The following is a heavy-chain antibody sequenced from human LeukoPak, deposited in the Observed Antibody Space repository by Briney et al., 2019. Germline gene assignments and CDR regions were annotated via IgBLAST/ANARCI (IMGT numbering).Heavy chain of an antibody. V-gene: IGHV3-23*01. CDR3: AKGRSGWSSSSFDY. CDR2: ITGSGADT. CDR1: GITFNSYA. Sequence: GGSLRLSCAASGITFNSYAMSGVRQVPGKGLEWISTITGSGADTFYADSVKGRFTISRGISRNTLYLQMNSLRAEDTALYYCAKGRSGWSSSSFDYWGQGTLVTVSS. J-gene: IGHJ4*02. D-gene: IGHD6-19*01.